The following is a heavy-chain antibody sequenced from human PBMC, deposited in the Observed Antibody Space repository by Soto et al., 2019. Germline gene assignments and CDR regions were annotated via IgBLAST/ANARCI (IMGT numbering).Heavy chain of an antibody. CDR1: GGSISSTHW. Sequence: SETLSLTWAVSGGSISSTHWWNWVRQPPGKGLEWIGEIYHSGMTNFNPSLKSRVTISVHKSNNQFSLKLTSVTAAATAVYYFGSLLTTVTRYDYWGRGSL. V-gene: IGHV4-4*02. D-gene: IGHD4-4*01. CDR3: GSLLTTVTRYDY. CDR2: IYHSGMT. J-gene: IGHJ4*02.